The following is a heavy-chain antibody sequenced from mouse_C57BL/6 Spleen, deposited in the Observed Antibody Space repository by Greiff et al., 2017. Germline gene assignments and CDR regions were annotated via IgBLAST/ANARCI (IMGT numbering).Heavy chain of an antibody. CDR1: GFTFSSYG. CDR3: ARQGYYGSSYSYYAMDY. J-gene: IGHJ4*01. V-gene: IGHV5-6*02. D-gene: IGHD1-1*01. Sequence: DVNLVESGGDLVKPGGSLKLSCAASGFTFSSYGMSWVRQTPDKRLEWVATISSGGSYTYYPDSVKGRFTISRDNAKNTLYLQMSSLKSEDTAMYYCARQGYYGSSYSYYAMDYWGQGTSVTVSS. CDR2: ISSGGSYT.